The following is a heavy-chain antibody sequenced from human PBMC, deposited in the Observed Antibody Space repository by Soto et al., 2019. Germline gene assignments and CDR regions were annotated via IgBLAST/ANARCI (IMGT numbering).Heavy chain of an antibody. CDR3: ARESAVAGATDY. CDR1: GGSISSYY. CDR2: IYYSGST. V-gene: IGHV4-59*01. J-gene: IGHJ4*02. D-gene: IGHD6-19*01. Sequence: SETLSLTCTVSGGSISSYYWSWIRQPPGKGLEWIGYIYYSGSTNYNPSLKSRVTISVDTSKNQFSLKLTSVTAADTAVYYCARESAVAGATDYWGQGTLVTVSS.